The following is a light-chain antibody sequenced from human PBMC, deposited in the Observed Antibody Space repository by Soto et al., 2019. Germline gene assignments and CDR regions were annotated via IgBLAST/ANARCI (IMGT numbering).Light chain of an antibody. Sequence: QSALTQPTSASGSPGQSVTISCTGTRSDVGGYDYVSWYQQQSGKAPKLIIYEVTNRPSGVPDRFSGSKSGNTASLTVSGLQAEDEADYYCSSYAGISKVIFGAGTKLTVL. CDR3: SSYAGISKVI. CDR2: EVT. V-gene: IGLV2-8*01. CDR1: RSDVGGYDY. J-gene: IGLJ2*01.